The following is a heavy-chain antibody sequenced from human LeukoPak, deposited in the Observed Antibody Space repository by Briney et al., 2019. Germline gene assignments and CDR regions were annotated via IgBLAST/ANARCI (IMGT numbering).Heavy chain of an antibody. J-gene: IGHJ4*02. V-gene: IGHV3-21*04. Sequence: GGSLRLSCAASGFTFSSYSMNWVRQAPRKGLEWVSSISSSSSYIHYADSVKGRFTISRDNAKNSLYLQMNSLRAEDTAVYYCAKMSGPFDYWGQGTLVTVSS. CDR1: GFTFSSYS. D-gene: IGHD1-1*01. CDR3: AKMSGPFDY. CDR2: ISSSSSYI.